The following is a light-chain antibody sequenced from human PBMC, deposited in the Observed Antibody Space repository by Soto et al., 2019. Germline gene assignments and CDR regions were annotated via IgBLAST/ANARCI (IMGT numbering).Light chain of an antibody. Sequence: DIQMTQSPSTLSASVGDTVTISCRASQNIDTWLAWYQQTPGKAPKFLIHKASTLESGVPSRFSGSGSGTEFTLTISNLQPDDFATYYCQQYKSYPITFGGGTKVEI. CDR3: QQYKSYPIT. V-gene: IGKV1-5*03. CDR2: KAS. J-gene: IGKJ4*01. CDR1: QNIDTW.